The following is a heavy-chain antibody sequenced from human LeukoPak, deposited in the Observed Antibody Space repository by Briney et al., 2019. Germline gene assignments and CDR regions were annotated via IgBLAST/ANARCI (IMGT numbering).Heavy chain of an antibody. CDR3: ARMHSSSCVFDY. J-gene: IGHJ4*02. CDR1: GGTFSSYA. Sequence: GASVKVSCKASGGTFSSYAISWVRQAPGQGLEWMGGIIPIFGTANYAQKFQGRVTITADESTSTAYMELSSLRSEDTAVYYCARMHSSSCVFDYWGQGTLVTVSS. V-gene: IGHV1-69*01. D-gene: IGHD6-13*01. CDR2: IIPIFGTA.